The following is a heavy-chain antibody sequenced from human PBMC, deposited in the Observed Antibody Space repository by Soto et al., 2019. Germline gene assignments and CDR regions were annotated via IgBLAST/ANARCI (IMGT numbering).Heavy chain of an antibody. V-gene: IGHV4-34*01. D-gene: IGHD1-1*01. CDR3: ARGSGIVALPGELEDVNYDY. CDR2: INESGST. J-gene: IGHJ4*02. Sequence: QVQLQQWGAGLVKPSETLSLSCAVYGQSFSGHSWAWIRQPPGKGLEWIGEINESGSTYYNPSLKSRVTISTDTSKTQFSLKLRSVSAADTAAYFCARGSGIVALPGELEDVNYDYWGQGTLVNVSS. CDR1: GQSFSGHS.